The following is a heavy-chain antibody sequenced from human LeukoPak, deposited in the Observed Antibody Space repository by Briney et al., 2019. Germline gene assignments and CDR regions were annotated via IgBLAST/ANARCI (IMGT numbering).Heavy chain of an antibody. D-gene: IGHD3-9*01. V-gene: IGHV1-2*02. Sequence: GASVKVSCKASGYIFTDYYIHWVRQAPGQGLEWMGWINPNSSGTNYAQKFQGRVTMTRDTSISTAYMELSRLRSDDTAVYYCAREPTYNIGRIDYWGQGTLVTVSS. J-gene: IGHJ4*02. CDR2: INPNSSGT. CDR1: GYIFTDYY. CDR3: AREPTYNIGRIDY.